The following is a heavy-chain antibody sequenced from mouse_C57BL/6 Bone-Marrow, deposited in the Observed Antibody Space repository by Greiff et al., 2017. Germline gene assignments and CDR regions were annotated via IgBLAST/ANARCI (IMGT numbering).Heavy chain of an antibody. CDR2: IDPSDSYT. J-gene: IGHJ4*01. CDR1: GYTFTSYW. Sequence: QVQLQQPGAELVMPGASVKLSCKASGYTFTSYWMHWVKQRPGQGLEWIGEIDPSDSYTNYNQKFKGKSTLTVDKSSSPAYMQLSSLTSEDSAVYYCARDYSNPYYYAMDYWGQGTSVTVSS. CDR3: ARDYSNPYYYAMDY. D-gene: IGHD2-5*01. V-gene: IGHV1-69*01.